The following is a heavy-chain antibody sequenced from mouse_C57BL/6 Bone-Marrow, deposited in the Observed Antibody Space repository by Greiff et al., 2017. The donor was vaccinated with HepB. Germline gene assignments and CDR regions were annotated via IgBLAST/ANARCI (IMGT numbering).Heavy chain of an antibody. CDR3: TTKGVLLYYFDY. V-gene: IGHV14-1*01. Sequence: VQLQQSGAELVRPGASVKLSCTASGFNIKDYYMHWVKQRPEQGLEWIGRIDPEDGDTTYAPKFQGKATLTADTSSNTAYLQLSSLTSEDTAVYYCTTKGVLLYYFDYWGQGTTLTVSS. J-gene: IGHJ2*01. D-gene: IGHD2-1*01. CDR1: GFNIKDYY. CDR2: IDPEDGDT.